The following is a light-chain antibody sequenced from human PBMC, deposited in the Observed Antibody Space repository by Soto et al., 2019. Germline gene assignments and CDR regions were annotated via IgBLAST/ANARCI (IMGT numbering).Light chain of an antibody. V-gene: IGKV3-15*01. CDR1: QSVSSN. J-gene: IGKJ1*01. CDR3: QQYNNWPPWT. CDR2: GAS. Sequence: EIVMTQSPATLSVYPGERATLSCMASQSVSSNLAWYQQKPGQAPRLRIYGASTRATGIPARFSGSGSGTEFTLTISSLQSEDFAVDYCQQYNNWPPWTFGQGTKVEIK.